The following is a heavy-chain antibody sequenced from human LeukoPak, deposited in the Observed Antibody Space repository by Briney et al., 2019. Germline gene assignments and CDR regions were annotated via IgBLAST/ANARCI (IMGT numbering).Heavy chain of an antibody. CDR3: ARHWGYSYGYWGSEPRGYYMDV. Sequence: RSSETLSLTCAVYGGSFSGYYWSWIRQPPGKGLEWIGEINHSGSTNYNPSLKSRVTISVDTSKNQFSLKLSSVTAADTAVYYCARHWGYSYGYWGSEPRGYYMDVWGKGTTVTISS. J-gene: IGHJ6*03. V-gene: IGHV4-34*01. CDR1: GGSFSGYY. CDR2: INHSGST. D-gene: IGHD5-18*01.